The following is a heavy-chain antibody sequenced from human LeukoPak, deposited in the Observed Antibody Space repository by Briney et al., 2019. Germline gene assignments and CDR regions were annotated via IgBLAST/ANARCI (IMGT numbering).Heavy chain of an antibody. CDR3: ARGPAYSQYCANGVCYFLDH. D-gene: IGHD2-8*01. J-gene: IGHJ4*02. CDR2: INPNSGGT. Sequence: ASVKVSCKASGYTFTAYYMHWVRQAPGQGLEWMGWINPNSGGTKYVQNFQRRVTMTRDTSISTAYMELSGLRSDDTAVYYCARGPAYSQYCANGVCYFLDHWGQGALVTVSS. V-gene: IGHV1-2*02. CDR1: GYTFTAYY.